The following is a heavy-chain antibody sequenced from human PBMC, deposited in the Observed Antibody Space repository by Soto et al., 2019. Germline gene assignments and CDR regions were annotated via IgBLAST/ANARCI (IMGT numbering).Heavy chain of an antibody. V-gene: IGHV4-34*01. CDR2: INHSGST. Sequence: SETLSLTCAVFGGSFSGYYWSWIRQPPGKGLEWIGEINHSGSTNYNPSLKSRVTISVDTSKNQFSLKLSSVTAADTAVYYCARGQSSLLLDCWGQGVLVTVSS. CDR1: GGSFSGYY. CDR3: ARGQSSLLLDC. D-gene: IGHD2-8*02. J-gene: IGHJ4*02.